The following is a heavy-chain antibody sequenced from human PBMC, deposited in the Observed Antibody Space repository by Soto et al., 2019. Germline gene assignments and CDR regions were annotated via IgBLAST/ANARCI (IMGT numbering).Heavy chain of an antibody. V-gene: IGHV3-30-3*01. CDR3: ARAEWLFFHVSATFDY. D-gene: IGHD3-3*01. CDR1: GFTFSSYA. Sequence: GGSLRLSCAASGFTFSSYAMHWVRQAPGKGLEWVAVISYDGSNKYYADSVKGRFTISRDNSKNTLYLQMNSLRAEDTAVYYCARAEWLFFHVSATFDYWGQGTLVTVSS. CDR2: ISYDGSNK. J-gene: IGHJ4*02.